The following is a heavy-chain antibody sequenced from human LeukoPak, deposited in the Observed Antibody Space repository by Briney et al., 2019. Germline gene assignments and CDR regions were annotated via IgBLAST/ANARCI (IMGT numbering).Heavy chain of an antibody. V-gene: IGHV3-30*03. D-gene: IGHD5-12*01. CDR1: GFTFSSYG. CDR2: ISYDGSNK. CDR3: ARERGGYDSEIFDY. Sequence: GGSLRLSCAASGFTFSSYGMHWVRQAPGKGLEWVAVISYDGSNKYYADSVKSRFTISRDNSKNTLYLQMNSLTAEDTAVYYCARERGGYDSEIFDYWGQGTLVTVSS. J-gene: IGHJ4*02.